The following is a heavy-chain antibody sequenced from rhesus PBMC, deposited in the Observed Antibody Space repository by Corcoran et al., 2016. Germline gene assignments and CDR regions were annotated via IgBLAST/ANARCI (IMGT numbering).Heavy chain of an antibody. CDR3: ARDTDYYSGVGRIDRFDV. V-gene: IGHV4-127*01. D-gene: IGHD3-16*01. CDR2: IGGSSGST. Sequence: QVHLQASGPGLVKHSEALALTWAVSGSSIITCYSCRCIRQPPGHGLGGIGYIGGSSGSTNYNPALKSRVTISKDTSKNQFSLKLSSVTSADTAVDYCARDTDYYSGVGRIDRFDVWGAGVLVTISS. CDR1: GSSIITCYS. J-gene: IGHJ5-1*01.